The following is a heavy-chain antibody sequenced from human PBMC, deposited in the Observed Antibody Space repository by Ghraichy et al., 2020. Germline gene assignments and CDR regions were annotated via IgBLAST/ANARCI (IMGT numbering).Heavy chain of an antibody. D-gene: IGHD2-2*01. V-gene: IGHV4-34*01. Sequence: SETLSLTCAVYGGSFSGYYWSWIRQPPGKGLEWIGEINHSGSTNYNPSLKSRVTISVDTSKNQFSLKLSSVTAADTAVYYCAREGRGYQLPWRPKNYYYYGMDVWGQGTTVTVSS. CDR2: INHSGST. J-gene: IGHJ6*02. CDR3: AREGRGYQLPWRPKNYYYYGMDV. CDR1: GGSFSGYY.